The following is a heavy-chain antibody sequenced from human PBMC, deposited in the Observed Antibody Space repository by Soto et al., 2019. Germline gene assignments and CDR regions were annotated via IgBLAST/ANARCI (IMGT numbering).Heavy chain of an antibody. D-gene: IGHD1-7*01. Sequence: SETLSLTCTVSGGSISSGGYYWSWIRQHPGKGLEWIGYIYYSGSTYYNPSLKSRVTISVDTSKNQFSLKLSSVTAADTAVYYCARGTGTTKNYYYGMDVWGQGTTVT. CDR2: IYYSGST. CDR3: ARGTGTTKNYYYGMDV. CDR1: GGSISSGGYY. J-gene: IGHJ6*02. V-gene: IGHV4-31*03.